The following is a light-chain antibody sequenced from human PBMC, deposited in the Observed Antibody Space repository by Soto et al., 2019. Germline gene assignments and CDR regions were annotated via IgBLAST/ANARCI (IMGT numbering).Light chain of an antibody. V-gene: IGLV2-14*01. CDR1: SSDVGGYNY. CDR3: NSFRTNYTWL. CDR2: EVS. J-gene: IGLJ3*02. Sequence: QSALTQPASVSGSPGQSITISCTGTSSDVGGYNYVSWYQQHPGKAPKLMIYEVSNRPSGISNRFSGSKSGNTAFLTISGLQAEDEADYYCNSFRTNYTWLFGGGTKVTVL.